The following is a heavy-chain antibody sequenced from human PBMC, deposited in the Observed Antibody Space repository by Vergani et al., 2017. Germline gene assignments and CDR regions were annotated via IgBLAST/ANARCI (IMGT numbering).Heavy chain of an antibody. CDR2: IRYDGSNK. CDR1: GFSFSSYG. J-gene: IGHJ3*02. V-gene: IGHV3-30*02. CDR3: AKDSGYCGGDCYYDAFDM. Sequence: QVHLVESGGGVVQPGGSLRLSCAASGFSFSSYGMHWVRQAPGKGVECVAFIRYDGSNKYYADSVKGRFTISRDNSRNTLYLQMNSLRAEDTAVYYCAKDSGYCGGDCYYDAFDMWGQGTMVTVSS. D-gene: IGHD2-21*02.